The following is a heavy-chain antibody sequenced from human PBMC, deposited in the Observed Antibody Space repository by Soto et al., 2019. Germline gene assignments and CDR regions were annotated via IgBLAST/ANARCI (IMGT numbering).Heavy chain of an antibody. CDR1: GDSISSYY. CDR3: ARGEGTVAGTGTFDY. Sequence: SETLSLTCTVSGDSISSYYWSWIRQPPGKGLEWIGYIYYRGNTYYNPSLKGRATISVDTSKNQFSLKLSSVTAADTAVYYCARGEGTVAGTGTFDYWGQGTLVTVSS. D-gene: IGHD6-19*01. J-gene: IGHJ4*02. CDR2: IYYRGNT. V-gene: IGHV4-59*08.